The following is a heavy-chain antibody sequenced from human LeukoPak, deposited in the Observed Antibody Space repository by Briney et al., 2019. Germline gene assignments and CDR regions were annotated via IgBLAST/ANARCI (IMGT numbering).Heavy chain of an antibody. V-gene: IGHV1-18*01. CDR2: TNAYKGNT. D-gene: IGHD6-13*01. J-gene: IGHJ4*02. CDR1: GYTFTSYG. Sequence: SSVKVSCKACGYTFTSYGISWVGQAPGQGREWMGWTNAYKGNTNYAQKLQGRATMTPDTSTSTAYMELRSLRPDATAVDYCARGRAVKQQLVQDHWGQGTLVTVSS. CDR3: ARGRAVKQQLVQDH.